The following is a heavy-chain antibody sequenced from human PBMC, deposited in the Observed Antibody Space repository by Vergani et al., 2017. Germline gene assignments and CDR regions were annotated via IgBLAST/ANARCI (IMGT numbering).Heavy chain of an antibody. CDR2: MNPNSGNT. J-gene: IGHJ6*03. V-gene: IGHV1-8*01. D-gene: IGHD3-3*01. Sequence: QVQLVQSGAEVKKPGASVKVSCKASGYTFTSYDINWVRQATGQGLEWMGWMNPNSGNTGYAQKFQGRVTMTRNTSISTAYMELSSLRSEDTAVYYSARGPTYYDFWSGPYYYYMDVWGKGTTVTVSS. CDR3: ARGPTYYDFWSGPYYYYMDV. CDR1: GYTFTSYD.